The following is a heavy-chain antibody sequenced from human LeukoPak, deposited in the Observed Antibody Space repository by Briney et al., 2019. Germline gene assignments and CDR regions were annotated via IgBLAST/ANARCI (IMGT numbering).Heavy chain of an antibody. CDR1: GFTVSSNY. CDR2: IYSGGST. D-gene: IGHD3-9*01. V-gene: IGHV3-66*01. Sequence: PGGSLRLSCAASGFTVSSNYMSWVRQAPGKGLEWVSVIYSGGSTYYADSVKGRFTISRDNSKNTLYLQMNSLRAEDTAVYYCASFPVRYFDPLAARAFDIWGQGTMVTVSS. CDR3: ASFPVRYFDPLAARAFDI. J-gene: IGHJ3*02.